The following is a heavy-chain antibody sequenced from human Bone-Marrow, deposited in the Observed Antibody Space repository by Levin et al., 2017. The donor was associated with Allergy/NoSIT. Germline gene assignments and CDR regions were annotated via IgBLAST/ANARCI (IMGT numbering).Heavy chain of an antibody. V-gene: IGHV4-59*01. CDR3: ARAGSRLYYGSGIVGRFDY. D-gene: IGHD3-10*01. J-gene: IGHJ4*02. CDR2: IYYSGST. Sequence: SETLSLTCTVSGGSISSYYWSWIRQPPGKRLEWIGYIYYSGSTNYNPSLKSRVTISVDTSKNQFSLKLSSVTAADTAVYYCARAGSRLYYGSGIVGRFDYWGQGTLVTVSS. CDR1: GGSISSYY.